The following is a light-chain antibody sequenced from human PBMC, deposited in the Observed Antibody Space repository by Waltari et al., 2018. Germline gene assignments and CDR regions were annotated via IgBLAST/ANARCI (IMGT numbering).Light chain of an antibody. CDR1: QSISSY. Sequence: DIQMTQSPSSLSASVGDRVVITCRASQSISSYLNWYQQETGKAPKLLIYTAANLQSGVPSRFSGSGSGTDFTLTIISLQPEDFATYYCQQSYSSPYTFGQGTKVEIK. CDR2: TAA. J-gene: IGKJ2*01. CDR3: QQSYSSPYT. V-gene: IGKV1-39*01.